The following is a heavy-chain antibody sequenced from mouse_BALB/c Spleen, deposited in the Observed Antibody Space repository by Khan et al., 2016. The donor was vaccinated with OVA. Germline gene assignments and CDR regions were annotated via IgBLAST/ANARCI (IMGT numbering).Heavy chain of an antibody. CDR2: INPYTGVT. J-gene: IGHJ4*01. CDR3: ARYNLYYAMDY. CDR1: GYSFTGYY. Sequence: VRLQQSGPELVKPGASVKISCKASGYSFTGYYMHWVKQSHVKSLEWIGRINPYTGVTSYNQNFKDKASLTVDKSSSTAYMELHSLTSEDSAVYDCARYNLYYAMDYWGQGTSVTVSS. V-gene: IGHV1-31*01. D-gene: IGHD6-1*01.